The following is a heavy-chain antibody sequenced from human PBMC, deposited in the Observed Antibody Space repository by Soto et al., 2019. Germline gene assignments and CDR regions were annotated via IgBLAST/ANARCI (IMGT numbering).Heavy chain of an antibody. CDR1: GFTFSSYE. D-gene: IGHD5-12*01. V-gene: IGHV3-48*03. Sequence: GYLRLSCAASGFTFSSYEMNWVRQAPGKGLEWVSYISSSGSTIYYADSVKGRFTISRDNAKNSLYLQMNSLRAEDTAVYYCARDGEMATISSNYYYGMDVWGQGTTVTVSS. CDR2: ISSSGSTI. CDR3: ARDGEMATISSNYYYGMDV. J-gene: IGHJ6*02.